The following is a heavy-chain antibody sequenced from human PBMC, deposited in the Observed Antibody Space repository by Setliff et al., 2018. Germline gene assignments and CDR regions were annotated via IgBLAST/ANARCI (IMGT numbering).Heavy chain of an antibody. J-gene: IGHJ4*02. Sequence: HPGGSLRLSCAASGFTFWSYAMSWVRQAPGKGLEWISAITHSGWDTYHADSVTGRFTISRANSQNTLFLQMNRLRVEDTAVYFCVKGSSDSRPYYFDYWGQGMLVTVSS. CDR3: VKGSSDSRPYYFDY. V-gene: IGHV3-23*01. CDR2: ITHSGWDT. CDR1: GFTFWSYA. D-gene: IGHD2-2*01.